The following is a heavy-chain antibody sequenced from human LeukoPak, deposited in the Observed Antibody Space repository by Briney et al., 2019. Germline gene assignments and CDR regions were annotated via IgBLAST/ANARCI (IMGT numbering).Heavy chain of an antibody. CDR2: IDHNGNGK. J-gene: IGHJ4*02. D-gene: IGHD2-2*01. V-gene: IGHV3-7*01. CDR3: ASAPPGGSSCAVAGPCFDY. CDR1: GFIFSNYW. Sequence: GGSLRLSCAASGFIFSNYWMTWVRQAPGKGLEWVANIDHNGNGKYYVDSVKGRFTISRDNAKNSLYLQMNSLRAEDTAMYYCASAPPGGSSCAVAGPCFDYWGQGTLVTVSS.